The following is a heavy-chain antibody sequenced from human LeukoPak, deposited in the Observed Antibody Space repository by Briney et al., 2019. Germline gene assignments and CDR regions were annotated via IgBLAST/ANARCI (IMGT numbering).Heavy chain of an antibody. Sequence: PSETLSLTCTVSGGSISGYYWSWIRQPPGKGLEWIGYIYYSGSTNYNPSLKSRVTISVDTSKNQFSLKLSSVTAADTAVYYCARAGNYGDYWNDYYYYMDVWGKGTTVTVSS. J-gene: IGHJ6*03. D-gene: IGHD4-17*01. CDR3: ARAGNYGDYWNDYYYYMDV. CDR1: GGSISGYY. V-gene: IGHV4-59*01. CDR2: IYYSGST.